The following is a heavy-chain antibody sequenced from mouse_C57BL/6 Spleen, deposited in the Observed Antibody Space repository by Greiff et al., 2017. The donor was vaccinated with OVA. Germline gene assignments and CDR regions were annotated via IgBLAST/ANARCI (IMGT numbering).Heavy chain of an antibody. Sequence: EVKLVESGGGLVKPGGSLKLSCAASGFTFSDYGMHWVRQAPEKGLEWVAYISSGSSTIYYADTVKGRFTISRDNAKNTLFLQMTSLRSEDTAMYYCARTPTVVASGFAYWGQGTLVTVSA. CDR1: GFTFSDYG. V-gene: IGHV5-17*01. J-gene: IGHJ3*01. CDR2: ISSGSSTI. CDR3: ARTPTVVASGFAY. D-gene: IGHD1-1*01.